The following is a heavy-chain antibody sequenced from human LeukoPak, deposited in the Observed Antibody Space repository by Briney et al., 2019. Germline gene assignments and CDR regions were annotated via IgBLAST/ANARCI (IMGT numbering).Heavy chain of an antibody. D-gene: IGHD3-22*01. V-gene: IGHV4-39*01. CDR2: IYYSGST. J-gene: IGHJ5*02. Sequence: SETLSLTCTVSGGSISSSSYYWGWIRQPPGKGLEWIGSIYYSGSTYYNPSLKRRVTISVDTSKNQFSLKLSSVTAADTAVYYCAKVVGLLRFDPWGRGTLVTVSS. CDR3: AKVVGLLRFDP. CDR1: GGSISSSSYY.